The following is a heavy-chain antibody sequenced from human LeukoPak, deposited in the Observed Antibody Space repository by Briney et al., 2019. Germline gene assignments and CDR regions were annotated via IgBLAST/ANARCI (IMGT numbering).Heavy chain of an antibody. CDR1: GGSISSSNW. CDR2: IYHSGST. J-gene: IGHJ4*02. V-gene: IGHV4-4*02. CDR3: ARDLGSGWSYYFDY. D-gene: IGHD6-19*01. Sequence: SETLSLPCAVSGGSISSSNWWSWVRQPPGKGLERIGEIYHSGSTNYNPSLKSRVTISVDKSKNQFSLKLSSVTAADTAVYYCARDLGSGWSYYFDYWGQGTLVTVSS.